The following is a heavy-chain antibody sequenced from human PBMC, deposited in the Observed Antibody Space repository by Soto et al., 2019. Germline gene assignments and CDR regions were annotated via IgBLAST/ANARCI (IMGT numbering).Heavy chain of an antibody. Sequence: QLQLQESGSGLVKPSQTLSLTCAVSGGSISSGGYSWSWIRQPPGKGLEWIGYIYESGSTYYNQSLKSAVTRSVDRAQNQFSLKLSAVTAADTAVYYCARAHYGDYGYGMDVWGQGTTVTVSS. CDR3: ARAHYGDYGYGMDV. V-gene: IGHV4-30-2*01. CDR2: IYESGST. CDR1: GGSISSGGYS. D-gene: IGHD4-17*01. J-gene: IGHJ6*02.